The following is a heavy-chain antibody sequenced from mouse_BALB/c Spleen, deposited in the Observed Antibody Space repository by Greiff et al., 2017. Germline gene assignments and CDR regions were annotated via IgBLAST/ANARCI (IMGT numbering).Heavy chain of an antibody. V-gene: IGHV1-69*02. CDR2: IYPSDSYT. D-gene: IGHD1-2*01. CDR3: TRGGGTTASDYCDY. J-gene: IGHJ2*01. CDR1: GYTFTSYW. Sequence: VQLQQPGAELVRPGASVKLSCKASGYTFTSYWINWVKQRPGQGLEWIGNIYPSDSYTNYNQKFKDKATLTVDKSSSTAYMQLSSPTSEDSAVYYCTRGGGTTASDYCDYWGQGTTLTVSS.